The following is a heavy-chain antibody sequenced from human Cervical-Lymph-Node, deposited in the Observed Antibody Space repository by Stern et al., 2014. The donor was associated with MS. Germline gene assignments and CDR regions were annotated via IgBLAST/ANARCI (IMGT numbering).Heavy chain of an antibody. CDR1: GLSFSDAA. CDR2: IRGKGKNYAT. V-gene: IGHV3-73*01. Sequence: EEQLVESGGGLVQPGGSLKLSCVVSGLSFSDAAVHWVRQASGKGLEWVGRIRGKGKNYATSYAASVKGRFIFSRTDSENTAYLLMNSLKSEDTAVYYCSPASAIWGQGTAVTVSS. J-gene: IGHJ3*02. CDR3: SPASAI.